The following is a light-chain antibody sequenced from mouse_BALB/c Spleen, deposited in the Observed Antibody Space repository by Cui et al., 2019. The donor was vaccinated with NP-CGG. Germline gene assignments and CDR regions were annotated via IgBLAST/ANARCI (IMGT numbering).Light chain of an antibody. J-gene: IGLJ1*01. Sequence: QAVLTQDSALTTSPGETVTLTCRSSTGAVTTSNYANWVQEKPDHLFTGLIGGTNNRAPGVPARFSGSLIGDKAALTITGAQTEDEAIYFCALWYSNHWVFGGATKLTVL. V-gene: IGLV1*01. CDR3: ALWYSNHWV. CDR2: GTN. CDR1: TGAVTTSNY.